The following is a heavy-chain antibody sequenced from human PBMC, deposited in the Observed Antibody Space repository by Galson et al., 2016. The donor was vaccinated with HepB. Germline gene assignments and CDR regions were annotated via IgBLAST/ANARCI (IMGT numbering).Heavy chain of an antibody. V-gene: IGHV3-48*02. D-gene: IGHD3-3*01. Sequence: SLRLSCAASGFTFSNYSMNWVRQAPGKGLEWVSYISSSSRTKYYADSVKGRFTISRDNAKNSLYLQMNSLRDEDTALYYCARDSFYYDFWSGYPALMDVWGQGTTVTVSS. CDR1: GFTFSNYS. CDR3: ARDSFYYDFWSGYPALMDV. J-gene: IGHJ6*02. CDR2: ISSSSRTK.